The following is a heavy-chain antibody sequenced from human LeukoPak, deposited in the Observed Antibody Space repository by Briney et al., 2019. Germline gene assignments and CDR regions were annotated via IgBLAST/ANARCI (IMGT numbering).Heavy chain of an antibody. CDR1: GGSISGYY. CDR2: IYYSGST. Sequence: SETLSLTCTVSGGSISGYYWSWIRQPPGKGLEWIGYIYYSGSTNYNPPLKSRVTISVYTSKNQFSLNLSSVTAADTAVYYCARLHFAAAEEFDPWGRGTLLTVSS. J-gene: IGHJ5*02. CDR3: ARLHFAAAEEFDP. D-gene: IGHD6-13*01. V-gene: IGHV4-59*08.